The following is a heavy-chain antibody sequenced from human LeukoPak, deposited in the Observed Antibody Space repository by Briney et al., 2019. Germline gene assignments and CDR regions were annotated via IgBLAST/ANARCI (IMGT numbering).Heavy chain of an antibody. CDR2: INPNSGGT. J-gene: IGHJ4*02. CDR3: ARDCGGDCYQAY. CDR1: GYTFSGYY. D-gene: IGHD2-21*02. Sequence: GASVKVSCKASGYTFSGYYIHWVRQAPGQGLEWMGRINPNSGGTNYAQKFQGRVTMTRDTSISTAYMELNSLRSDDTAVCYCARDCGGDCYQAYWGQGTLVTVSS. V-gene: IGHV1-2*06.